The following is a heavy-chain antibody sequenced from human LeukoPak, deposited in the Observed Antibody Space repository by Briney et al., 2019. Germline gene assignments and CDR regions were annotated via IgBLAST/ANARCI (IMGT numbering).Heavy chain of an antibody. Sequence: GGSLRLSCAASGFTFSSYSMNWVRQAPGKGLEWVSGISGSGDNTYYADSVKGRFTISRDNSKNTLYLQMNSLRADDTAVYYCAKGGLVHRFDPWGQGTLVTVSS. CDR3: AKGGLVHRFDP. V-gene: IGHV3-23*01. CDR1: GFTFSSYS. J-gene: IGHJ5*02. CDR2: ISGSGDNT.